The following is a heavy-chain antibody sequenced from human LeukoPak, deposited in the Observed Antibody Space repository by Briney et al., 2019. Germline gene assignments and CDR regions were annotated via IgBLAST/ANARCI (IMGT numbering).Heavy chain of an antibody. CDR1: VGTFSSYA. CDR2: IIPIFGTV. J-gene: IGHJ2*01. CDR3: ARDNCRGGGCFSWYFDL. V-gene: IGHV1-69*01. D-gene: IGHD2-15*01. Sequence: GASVKVSCKPSVGTFSSYAIAWVRQAPGQGLEWMGVIIPIFGTVTYAQKFQGRVTLTADVSTSTAYMELSSLRSEDTAVYYCARDNCRGGGCFSWYFDLWGRGTLVTVSS.